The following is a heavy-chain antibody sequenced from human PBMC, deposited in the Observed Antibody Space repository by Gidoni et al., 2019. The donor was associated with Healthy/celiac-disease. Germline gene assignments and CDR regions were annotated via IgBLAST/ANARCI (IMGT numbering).Heavy chain of an antibody. Sequence: EVQLVESGGGLVKPGGSLSLPCAPSGFTFRSYSMHWVRQAPGKGLEWVSSIRSSSSYIYYADSVKGRFTISRDNAKNSLYLQMNSLRAEDTAVYYCARDYGDGYNLGFDYWGQGTLVTVSS. V-gene: IGHV3-21*01. D-gene: IGHD5-12*01. CDR2: IRSSSSYI. CDR3: ARDYGDGYNLGFDY. J-gene: IGHJ4*02. CDR1: GFTFRSYS.